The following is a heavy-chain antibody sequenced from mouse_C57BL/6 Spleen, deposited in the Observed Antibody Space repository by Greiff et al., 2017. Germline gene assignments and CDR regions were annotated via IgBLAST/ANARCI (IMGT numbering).Heavy chain of an antibody. CDR2: INPNNGGT. Sequence: EVQLQQSGPELVKPGASVKISCKASGYTFTDYYMNWVKQSHGKSLEWIGDINPNNGGTSYNQKFKGKATLTADKSSSTAYMELRSLTSEDSAVYFCAREGVYSNSTYAMDYWGQGTSVTVSS. CDR3: AREGVYSNSTYAMDY. J-gene: IGHJ4*01. D-gene: IGHD2-5*01. CDR1: GYTFTDYY. V-gene: IGHV1-26*01.